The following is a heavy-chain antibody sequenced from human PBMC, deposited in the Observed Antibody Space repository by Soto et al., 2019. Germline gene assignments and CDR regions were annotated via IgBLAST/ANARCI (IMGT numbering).Heavy chain of an antibody. CDR3: ARDKITGLFDY. D-gene: IGHD2-8*02. Sequence: QVQLQQWGAGLLKPSETLSLTCAVYGGSFSGYYWTWIRQPPGTGLEWIGEINHSGSTNYNPSLKSRVTISADTSKNQFSLKLTSVTAADTAVYYCARDKITGLFDYWGQGILVTVSS. CDR1: GGSFSGYY. CDR2: INHSGST. V-gene: IGHV4-34*01. J-gene: IGHJ4*02.